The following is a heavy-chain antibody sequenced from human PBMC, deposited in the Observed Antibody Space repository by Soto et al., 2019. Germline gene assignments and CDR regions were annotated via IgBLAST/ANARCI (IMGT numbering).Heavy chain of an antibody. V-gene: IGHV1-69*01. CDR3: ARATTEYIVVVPAARNYGMDV. J-gene: IGHJ6*02. Sequence: QVQLVQSGAEVTKPGSSVKVSCKASGGTFSSYAISWVRQAPGQGLEWMGGIIPIFGTANYAQKFQGRVTITADESTSTAYMELSSLRSEDTAVYYCARATTEYIVVVPAARNYGMDVWGQGTTVTVSS. CDR2: IIPIFGTA. D-gene: IGHD2-2*01. CDR1: GGTFSSYA.